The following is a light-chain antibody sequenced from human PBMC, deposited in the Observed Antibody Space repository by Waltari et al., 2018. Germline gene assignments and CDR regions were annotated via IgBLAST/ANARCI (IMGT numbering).Light chain of an antibody. J-gene: IGKJ2*01. V-gene: IGKV3-15*01. CDR3: QQYFDWPMYT. CDR2: GAS. CDR1: QSVTTN. Sequence: EIVMTQSPDTLSVSPGERATLSCRASQSVTTNLAWYQQKPGQAPRLLLYGASPRATGIRARFSGSGSGTDFTLTISSLQSEDFAVYYCQQYFDWPMYTFAQGTKLEIK.